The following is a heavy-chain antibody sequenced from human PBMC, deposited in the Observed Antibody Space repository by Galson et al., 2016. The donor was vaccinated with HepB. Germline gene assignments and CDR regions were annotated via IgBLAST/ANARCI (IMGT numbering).Heavy chain of an antibody. D-gene: IGHD6-19*01. CDR1: GFTFDDYG. J-gene: IGHJ5*02. Sequence: SLRLSCAASGFTFDDYGLSWVRQAPGKGLEWVSGINWNGGSTGYADSVKGRFTISRDNAKNSLYLQMNSLRAEDTALYYCARGREFIAVTGSRWFDPWGQGTLVTISS. CDR3: ARGREFIAVTGSRWFDP. V-gene: IGHV3-20*04. CDR2: INWNGGST.